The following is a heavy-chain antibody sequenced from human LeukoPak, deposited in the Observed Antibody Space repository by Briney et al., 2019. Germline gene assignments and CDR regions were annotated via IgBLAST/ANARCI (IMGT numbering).Heavy chain of an antibody. J-gene: IGHJ6*04. CDR3: ARAGQYGSGSYYSIYYGMDV. CDR2: IYYSGST. Sequence: SETLSLTCTVSGGSISSYYWSWIRQPPGKGLEWIGYIYYSGSTNYNPSLKSRVIISVDTSKNQFSLKLSSVTAADTAVYYCARAGQYGSGSYYSIYYGMDVWGKGTTVTVSS. D-gene: IGHD3-10*01. CDR1: GGSISSYY. V-gene: IGHV4-59*01.